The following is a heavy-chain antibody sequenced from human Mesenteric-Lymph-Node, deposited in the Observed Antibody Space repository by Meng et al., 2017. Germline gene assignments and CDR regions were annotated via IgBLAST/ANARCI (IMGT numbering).Heavy chain of an antibody. CDR3: AHAVNGLATAPDH. CDR1: GFTFDDYG. V-gene: IGHV3-23*01. CDR2: VNSGGTT. Sequence: GGSLRLSCAASGFTFDDYGMSWVRQAPGKGLEWVSAVNSGGTTYYADSVKGRFTISRDNSKNTLYLQMTSLRDDDTAVYYCAHAVNGLATAPDHWGQGTLVTVSS. D-gene: IGHD3/OR15-3a*01. J-gene: IGHJ4*02.